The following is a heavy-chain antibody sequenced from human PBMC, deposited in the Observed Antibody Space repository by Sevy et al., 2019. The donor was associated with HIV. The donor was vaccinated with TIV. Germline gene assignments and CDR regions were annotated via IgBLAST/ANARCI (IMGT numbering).Heavy chain of an antibody. V-gene: IGHV4-39*01. CDR1: GVSISSYSYY. CDR3: ARHRVFSQLDAFDI. D-gene: IGHD1-1*01. CDR2: VYYTGST. Sequence: SETLSLICSVSGVSISSYSYYWGWVRQPPEEGLEWIGSVYYTGSTYYNPSLKTRVSISVDTSKNLFSVRLDSVTAADTAVYDCARHRVFSQLDAFDIWGQGTMVTVSS. J-gene: IGHJ3*02.